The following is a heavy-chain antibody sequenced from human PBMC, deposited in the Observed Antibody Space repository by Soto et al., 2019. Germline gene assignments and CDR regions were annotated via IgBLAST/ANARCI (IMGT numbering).Heavy chain of an antibody. D-gene: IGHD4-4*01. J-gene: IGHJ4*02. CDR3: ARGMTTVTTFDY. CDR1: GGSISSGGYY. V-gene: IGHV4-31*03. Sequence: SEALSLTCTVSGGSISSGGYYWSWIRQHPGKGLEWIGYIYYSGSTYYNPSLKSRVTISVDTSENQFSLKLSSVTAADTAVYYCARGMTTVTTFDYWGQGTLVTVSS. CDR2: IYYSGST.